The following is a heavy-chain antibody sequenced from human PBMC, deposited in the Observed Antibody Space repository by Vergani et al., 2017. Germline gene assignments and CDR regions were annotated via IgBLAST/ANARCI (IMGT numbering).Heavy chain of an antibody. CDR1: GCTLSNYD. D-gene: IGHD3-16*01. V-gene: IGHV3-30*02. CDR2: IQFDGSNQ. Sequence: QVQLVESGGGLVKPGGSLRLSCATSGCTLSNYDMQWIRQGPGKGLKFVAFIQFDGSNQYYADSVKGRFTLSRDFSKNTLYLQMNSLRTDDTATYYCAKHFRGWGIDYWGQGTQVIVSS. CDR3: AKHFRGWGIDY. J-gene: IGHJ4*02.